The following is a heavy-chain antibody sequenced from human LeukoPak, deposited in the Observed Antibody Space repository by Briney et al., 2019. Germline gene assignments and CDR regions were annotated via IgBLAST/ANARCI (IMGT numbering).Heavy chain of an antibody. Sequence: GGSLRLSCAASGFAFSSYSMNWVRQAPGKGLEWVSSISSSSSYIYYADSVKGRFTISRDNAKNSLYLQMNSLRAEDTAVYYCARGPPSYSSRTNWFDPWGQGTLVTVSS. D-gene: IGHD6-13*01. V-gene: IGHV3-21*01. J-gene: IGHJ5*02. CDR2: ISSSSSYI. CDR3: ARGPPSYSSRTNWFDP. CDR1: GFAFSSYS.